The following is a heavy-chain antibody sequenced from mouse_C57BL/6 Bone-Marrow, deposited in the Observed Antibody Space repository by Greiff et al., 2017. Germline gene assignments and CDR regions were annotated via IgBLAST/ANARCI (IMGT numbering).Heavy chain of an antibody. CDR3: ARGDDYAFYYAMDY. CDR2: ISSGGSYT. V-gene: IGHV5-6*01. D-gene: IGHD2-4*01. Sequence: EVKLVESGGDLVKPGGSLKLSCAASGFTFSSYGMSWVRQTPDKRLEWVATISSGGSYTYYPDSVKGRFTISRDNAKNTLYLQMSSLKSEDTAMYYCARGDDYAFYYAMDYWGQGTSVTVSS. J-gene: IGHJ4*01. CDR1: GFTFSSYG.